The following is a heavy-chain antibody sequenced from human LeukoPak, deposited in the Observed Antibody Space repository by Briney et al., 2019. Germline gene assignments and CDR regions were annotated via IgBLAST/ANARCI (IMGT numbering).Heavy chain of an antibody. CDR1: GGTFSSYA. D-gene: IGHD1-26*01. V-gene: IGHV1-69*05. CDR3: ARGLIVGATTEAFDY. CDR2: IIPILGTA. Sequence: ASVKVSCKASGGTFSSYAISWVRQAPGQGLEWMGGIIPILGTANYAQKFQGRVTITTDESTSTAYMKLSSLRSEDTAVYYCARGLIVGATTEAFDYWGQGTLVTVPS. J-gene: IGHJ4*02.